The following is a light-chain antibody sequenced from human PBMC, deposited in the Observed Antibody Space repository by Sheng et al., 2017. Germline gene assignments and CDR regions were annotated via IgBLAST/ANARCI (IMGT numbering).Light chain of an antibody. Sequence: DIQMTQSPSTLSASVGDRVTITCRASQSIGNWLAWYQQKPGKAPKVLIYKSSTLASGVPSRFSGSGSGAEFTLTISSLQPDDFATYYCQQYNSQYTFGQAPSWKS. CDR2: KSS. J-gene: IGKJ2*01. V-gene: IGKV1-5*03. CDR1: QSIGNW. CDR3: QQYNSQYT.